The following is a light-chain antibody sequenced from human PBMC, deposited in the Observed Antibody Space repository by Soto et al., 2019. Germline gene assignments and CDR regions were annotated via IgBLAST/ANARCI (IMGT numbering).Light chain of an antibody. CDR2: SNN. Sequence: QAVVTQPPSASGTPGQRVTISCSGSSSNIGSNTVNWYQQLPGTAPKLLIYSNNQRPSVVPDRFSGSKSGTSASLAISGLQSEDEADYYCAAWDDSLIGVFGTGTKLTVL. CDR1: SSNIGSNT. CDR3: AAWDDSLIGV. V-gene: IGLV1-44*01. J-gene: IGLJ1*01.